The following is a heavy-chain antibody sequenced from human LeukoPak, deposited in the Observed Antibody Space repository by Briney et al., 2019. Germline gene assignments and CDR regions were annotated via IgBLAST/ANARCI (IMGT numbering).Heavy chain of an antibody. CDR3: AKGAAGSYEDF. CDR1: GFTFDDYA. V-gene: IGHV3-9*01. CDR2: ISWNSGSI. J-gene: IGHJ4*02. D-gene: IGHD1-26*01. Sequence: GGSLRLSCAASGFTFDDYAMHWVRQAPGKGLEWVSGISWNSGSIRYADSVKGRFTISRDNAKNSLYLQMNSLRAEDTALYYCAKGAAGSYEDFWGQGTLVTVSS.